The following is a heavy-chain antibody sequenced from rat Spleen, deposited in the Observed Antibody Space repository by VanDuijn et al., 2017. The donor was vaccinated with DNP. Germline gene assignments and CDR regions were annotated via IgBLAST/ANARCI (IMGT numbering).Heavy chain of an antibody. D-gene: IGHD1-1*01. V-gene: IGHV5-22*01. Sequence: EVQLVESGGGLVQPGRSLKLSCAASGFTFSDYNMAWVRQAPKKGLEWVATISYDGSSTYYGDSVKGRFTISRDNAKSTLYLQMNSLRSEDTATYYCARHTVVTDWFAYWGQGTLVTVSS. CDR1: GFTFSDYN. CDR2: ISYDGSST. CDR3: ARHTVVTDWFAY. J-gene: IGHJ3*01.